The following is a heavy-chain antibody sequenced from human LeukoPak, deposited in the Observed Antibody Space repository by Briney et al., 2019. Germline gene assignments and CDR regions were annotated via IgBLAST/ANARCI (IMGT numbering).Heavy chain of an antibody. CDR3: AIPFEEDGYRGFDY. V-gene: IGHV1-46*03. J-gene: IGHJ4*02. Sequence: ASVKVSCKASGYTFTSYYMHWVRQAPGQGLEWMGLINPSGGSTIYAQKFQGRVTMTRDTSTSTVYMELSTLRSEDTAVYYCAIPFEEDGYRGFDYWGQGTLVTVSS. CDR1: GYTFTSYY. D-gene: IGHD5-24*01. CDR2: INPSGGST.